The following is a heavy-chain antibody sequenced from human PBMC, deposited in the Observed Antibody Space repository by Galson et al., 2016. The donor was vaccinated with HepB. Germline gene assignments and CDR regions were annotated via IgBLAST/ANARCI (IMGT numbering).Heavy chain of an antibody. CDR2: IYPADSDT. CDR3: AKQAPPGILTGYCTFDS. CDR1: GFSFTNNW. J-gene: IGHJ4*02. V-gene: IGHV5-51*01. Sequence: QSGAEVKKPGGSLKISCKASGFSFTNNWIGWVRQMPGKGLEWMGNIYPADSDTKYSPSFQGQVTISADKSVNTAYLQWSSLMASDTAIYFCAKQAPPGILTGYCTFDSWGQGTLVTVSS. D-gene: IGHD3-9*01.